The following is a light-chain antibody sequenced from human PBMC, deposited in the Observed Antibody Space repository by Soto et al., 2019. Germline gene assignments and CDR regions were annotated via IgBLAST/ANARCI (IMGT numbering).Light chain of an antibody. J-gene: IGKJ1*01. CDR3: QQYNSFPT. CDR2: KAS. V-gene: IGKV1-5*03. Sequence: DIQMTQCPSTMSASVGDRVTITCRASQSISSWLAWYQQKPGKAPKLLIYKASSLESGVPSRFSGSGSGTEFTLTISSLQPDDLATYYCQQYNSFPTFGQGTKVEIK. CDR1: QSISSW.